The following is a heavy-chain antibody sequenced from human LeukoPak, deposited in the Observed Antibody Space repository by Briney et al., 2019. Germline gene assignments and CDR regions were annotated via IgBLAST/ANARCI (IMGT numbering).Heavy chain of an antibody. J-gene: IGHJ3*02. CDR2: ISAYNGNT. V-gene: IGHV1-18*01. CDR1: GYTFTSYD. Sequence: GASVKVSCKASGYTFTSYDISWVRQAPGQGLEWMGWISAYNGNTNYAQKLQGRVTMTTDTSTSTAYMELRSLRSDDTAVYYCARDQGIVGATAAFDIWGQGTMVTVSS. D-gene: IGHD1-26*01. CDR3: ARDQGIVGATAAFDI.